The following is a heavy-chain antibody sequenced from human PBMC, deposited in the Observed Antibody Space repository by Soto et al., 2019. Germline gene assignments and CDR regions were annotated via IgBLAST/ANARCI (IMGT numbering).Heavy chain of an antibody. J-gene: IGHJ4*02. D-gene: IGHD3-3*01. CDR2: IIPIFGTA. CDR1: GGTFSSYA. CDR3: AREGTYYDFWSGYYLNPPFDY. Sequence: ASVKVSCKASGGTFSSYAISWVRQAPGQGLEWMGGIIPIFGTANYAQKFQGRVTMTADTSTSTAYMELRSLRSEDTAVYYCAREGTYYDFWSGYYLNPPFDYWGQGTLVT. V-gene: IGHV1-69*06.